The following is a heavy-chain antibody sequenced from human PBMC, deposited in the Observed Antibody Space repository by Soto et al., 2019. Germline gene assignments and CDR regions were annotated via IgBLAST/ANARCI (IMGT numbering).Heavy chain of an antibody. J-gene: IGHJ5*02. V-gene: IGHV4-39*01. Sequence: PSEPLSLTCSASGGSITISSHFWGWVRQPPGKGLEWIGTIYFTGNTYYTPSLKSRLTMSIDTSKNEFSLRLNSVTAADTAVYYCAGQTFTIAAASYGRSNWFDPWGPGTLVTVSS. CDR1: GGSITISSHF. D-gene: IGHD6-25*01. CDR3: AGQTFTIAAASYGRSNWFDP. CDR2: IYFTGNT.